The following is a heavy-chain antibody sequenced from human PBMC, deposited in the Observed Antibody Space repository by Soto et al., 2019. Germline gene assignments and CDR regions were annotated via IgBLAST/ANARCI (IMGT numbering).Heavy chain of an antibody. CDR2: INSDGSST. Sequence: EVQLVESGGGLVQPGGSLRLSCAASGFTFSSYWMHWVRQAPGKGLVWVSRINSDGSSTSDADSVKGRFTISRDNAKNTLYLQMNSLRAEDTAVYYCARVAFIGYCSGGSCYSYAFDIWGQGTMVTVSS. D-gene: IGHD2-15*01. CDR1: GFTFSSYW. CDR3: ARVAFIGYCSGGSCYSYAFDI. J-gene: IGHJ3*02. V-gene: IGHV3-74*01.